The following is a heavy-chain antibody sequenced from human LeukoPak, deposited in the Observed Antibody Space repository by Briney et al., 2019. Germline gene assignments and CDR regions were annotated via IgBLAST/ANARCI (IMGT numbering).Heavy chain of an antibody. Sequence: SETLSLTCTVSGGSTSRSSYYWGWIRQPPGKGLEWIGSIYYSGSTYYNPSLKSRVTISVDKSKNQFSLKLSSVTAADTALYYCARGGAIVSWFDPWGQGTLVTVSS. CDR2: IYYSGST. D-gene: IGHD2/OR15-2a*01. CDR3: ARGGAIVSWFDP. J-gene: IGHJ5*02. CDR1: GGSTSRSSYY. V-gene: IGHV4-39*07.